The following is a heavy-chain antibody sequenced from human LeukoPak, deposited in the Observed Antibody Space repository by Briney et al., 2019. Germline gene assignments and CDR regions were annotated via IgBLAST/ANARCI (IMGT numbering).Heavy chain of an antibody. Sequence: GGSLRLSCAASGFTFSNYSVHWVRQAPGKGLEWVSSISSGSRYIYYADSVKGRFTISRDNAKNSLLLQMNSLRAEDTAVYYCASPIAARSDFDYWGQGTLVTVSS. CDR3: ASPIAARSDFDY. D-gene: IGHD6-6*01. V-gene: IGHV3-21*01. CDR1: GFTFSNYS. CDR2: ISSGSRYI. J-gene: IGHJ4*02.